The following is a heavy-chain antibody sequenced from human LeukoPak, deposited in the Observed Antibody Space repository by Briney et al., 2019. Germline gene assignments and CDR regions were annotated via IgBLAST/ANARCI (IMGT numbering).Heavy chain of an antibody. V-gene: IGHV4-61*01. CDR3: ARDGDGSGWYAFDY. J-gene: IGHJ4*02. CDR1: GGSVSSGSSY. Sequence: SETLSLTCTVSGGSVSSGSSYWSWIRQPPGKGLEWIGSMYYLGSTNYNPSLKSRVTISIDRSQNQFSLRLTSVTAADTAVYCCARDGDGSGWYAFDYWGQGTLVTVSS. CDR2: MYYLGST. D-gene: IGHD6-19*01.